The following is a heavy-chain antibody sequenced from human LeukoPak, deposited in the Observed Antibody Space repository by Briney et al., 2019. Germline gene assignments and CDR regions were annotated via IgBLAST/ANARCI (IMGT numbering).Heavy chain of an antibody. J-gene: IGHJ5*02. CDR1: GGSFSGYY. D-gene: IGHD4-17*01. CDR3: AKPAGVTTLYNWFDP. V-gene: IGHV4-34*01. Sequence: PSETLSLTCAVYGGSFSGYYWSWIRQPPGKGLEWIGEINHSGSTNYNPSLKSRVTISVDTSKNQFSLKLSSVTAADTAVYYCAKPAGVTTLYNWFDPWGQGTLVTVSS. CDR2: INHSGST.